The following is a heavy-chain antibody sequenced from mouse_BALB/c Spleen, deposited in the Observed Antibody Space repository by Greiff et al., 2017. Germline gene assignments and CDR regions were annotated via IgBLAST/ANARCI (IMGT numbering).Heavy chain of an antibody. Sequence: EVQLVESGGGLVQPGGSRKLSCAASGFTFSDYGMAWVRQAPGKGPEWVAFISNLAYSIYYADTVTGRFTISRENAKNTLYLEMSSLRSEDTAMYYCAREKANFPYAMDYWGQGTSVTVSS. V-gene: IGHV5-15*02. CDR3: AREKANFPYAMDY. J-gene: IGHJ4*01. CDR2: ISNLAYSI. D-gene: IGHD3-2*02. CDR1: GFTFSDYG.